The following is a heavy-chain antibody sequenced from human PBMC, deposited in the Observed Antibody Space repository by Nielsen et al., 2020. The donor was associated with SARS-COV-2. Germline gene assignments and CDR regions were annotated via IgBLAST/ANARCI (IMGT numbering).Heavy chain of an antibody. CDR3: ANGLWSDY. CDR2: IYSGGST. J-gene: IGHJ4*02. V-gene: IGHV3-53*01. D-gene: IGHD2-21*01. CDR1: GFTVSSNY. Sequence: GESLKISCAASGFTVSSNYMSWVRQAPGKGLEWVSVIYSGGSTYYADSVKGRFTISRDNSKNTLYLQMNSLRAEDTAVYYCANGLWSDYWGQGTLVTVSS.